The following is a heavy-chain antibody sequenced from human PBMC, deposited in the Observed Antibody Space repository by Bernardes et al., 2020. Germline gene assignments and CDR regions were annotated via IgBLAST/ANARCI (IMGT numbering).Heavy chain of an antibody. CDR1: GFSLSNARMG. CDR3: ARISRGWELLPFDY. Sequence: SGPTLVKPTETLTLTCTVSGFSLSNARMGVSWIRQPPGKALEWLAHIFSNNEKSYSTTLKSRLTIPKDTSKSQVVLTMTNMDPVDTATYYCARISRGWELLPFDYWGQGTLVTVSS. V-gene: IGHV2-26*01. CDR2: IFSNNEK. D-gene: IGHD1-26*01. J-gene: IGHJ4*02.